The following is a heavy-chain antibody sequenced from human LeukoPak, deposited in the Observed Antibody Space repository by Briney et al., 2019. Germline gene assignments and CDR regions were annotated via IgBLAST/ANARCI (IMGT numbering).Heavy chain of an antibody. CDR3: ARDWAAASENYYYYGMDV. D-gene: IGHD6-13*01. CDR2: ISSSGGTI. V-gene: IGHV3-48*03. Sequence: GGSLRLSCAASGFTFSSYEMNWVRQAPGKGLEWVAYISSSGGTIYYADSVKGRFTISRDNAKNSLYLQMNSLRAEDTAVYYCARDWAAASENYYYYGMDVWGQGTTVTVSS. J-gene: IGHJ6*02. CDR1: GFTFSSYE.